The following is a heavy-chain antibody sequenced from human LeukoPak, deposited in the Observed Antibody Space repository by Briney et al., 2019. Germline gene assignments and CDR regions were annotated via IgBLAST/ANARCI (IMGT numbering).Heavy chain of an antibody. CDR1: GYTFTSYG. D-gene: IGHD3-22*01. J-gene: IGHJ4*02. Sequence: ASVKVSCKASGYTFTSYGISWVRQAPGQGLEWTGWISAYNGNTNYAQKLQGRVTMTTDTSTSTAYMELRSLRSDDTAVYYCARGPKYSSGYTQEDSDYWGQGTLVTVSS. CDR2: ISAYNGNT. V-gene: IGHV1-18*01. CDR3: ARGPKYSSGYTQEDSDY.